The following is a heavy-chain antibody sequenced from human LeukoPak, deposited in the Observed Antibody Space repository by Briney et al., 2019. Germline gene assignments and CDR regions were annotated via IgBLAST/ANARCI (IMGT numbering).Heavy chain of an antibody. V-gene: IGHV3-21*01. J-gene: IGHJ6*02. CDR1: GFTFSSYS. CDR3: ARDHPGYCSSTSCNQNGKRYYYYYGMDV. CDR2: ISSSSSYI. D-gene: IGHD2-2*01. Sequence: PGGSLRLSCAASGFTFSSYSMNWVRRAPGKGLEWVSSISSSSSYIYYADSVKGRFTISRDNAKNSLYLQMNSLRAEDTAVYYCARDHPGYCSSTSCNQNGKRYYYYYGMDVWGQGTTVTVSS.